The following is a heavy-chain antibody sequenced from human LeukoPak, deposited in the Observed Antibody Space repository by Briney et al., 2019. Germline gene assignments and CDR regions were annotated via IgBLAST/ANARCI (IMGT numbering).Heavy chain of an antibody. CDR1: GYTFTNFG. CDR3: ARMGGWEQSDYDGNPDF. CDR2: ISSYKGDT. D-gene: IGHD4-23*01. J-gene: IGHJ4*02. V-gene: IGHV1-18*01. Sequence: ASVKVSCKASGYTFTNFGISWVRQAPGQGLEWMGWISSYKGDTKYAQKYQGRVTMTTDTSTSTAYMELRSLRSDDAAVYYCARMGGWEQSDYDGNPDFWGQGTLVTVSS.